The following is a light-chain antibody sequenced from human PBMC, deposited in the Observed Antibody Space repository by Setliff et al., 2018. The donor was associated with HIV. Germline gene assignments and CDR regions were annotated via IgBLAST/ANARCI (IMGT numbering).Light chain of an antibody. J-gene: IGLJ1*01. CDR2: EVD. V-gene: IGLV2-23*02. Sequence: QSALTQPASVSGSPGQSITISCTGSRRXVGNTLSVSWYQQNVGEVPKLLIYEVDRRPSGISHRFSGSKSGNTASLTISGLQAENAADYFCCSYVTGGTYVCGTGTKVTV. CDR3: CSYVTGGTYV. CDR1: RRXVGNTLS.